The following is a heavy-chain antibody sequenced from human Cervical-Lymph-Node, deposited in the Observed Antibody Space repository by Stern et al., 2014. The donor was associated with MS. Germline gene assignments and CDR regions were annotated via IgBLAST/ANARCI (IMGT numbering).Heavy chain of an antibody. D-gene: IGHD2-15*01. Sequence: VQLVHSGAEVKKPGSSVKVSCKSSGDTFSTHAISWVRQAPGQGLERMGRIIPILDTTDYAQKFQGSLTIDADESTNTAYMELRSLTPDDTAVYYCAREKSDCSGGSCFSSLDYWGQGTLVTVSS. CDR1: GDTFSTHA. CDR2: IIPILDTT. CDR3: AREKSDCSGGSCFSSLDY. V-gene: IGHV1-69*11. J-gene: IGHJ4*02.